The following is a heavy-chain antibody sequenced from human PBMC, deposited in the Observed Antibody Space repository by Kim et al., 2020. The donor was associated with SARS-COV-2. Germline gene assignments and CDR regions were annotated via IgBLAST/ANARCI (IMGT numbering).Heavy chain of an antibody. CDR2: IYPGDSDT. D-gene: IGHD4-17*01. CDR1: AYNFATYW. CDR3: ARGFYGDYGPYFDY. V-gene: IGHV5-51*01. J-gene: IGHJ4*02. Sequence: GESLKISCKGSAYNFATYWIAWVRQMPGKGLEWMGIIYPGDSDTRYSPSFQDQVTISADKSFTTAYLRWSRLTASDTAMYYCARGFYGDYGPYFDYWGQG.